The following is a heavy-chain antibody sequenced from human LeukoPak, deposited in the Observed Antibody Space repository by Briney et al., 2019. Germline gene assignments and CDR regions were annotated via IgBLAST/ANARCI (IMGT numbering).Heavy chain of an antibody. J-gene: IGHJ4*02. CDR2: INQDGSET. Sequence: GGSLRLSCAASGFTFSSYWMTWVRQAPGKGLQWVANINQDGSETHYLDSVKGRSTISRDDAKSSLYLQMNSLRVEGAAVYYCARWSGIRHSVDYWGQGTLVTVSS. CDR3: ARWSGIRHSVDY. CDR1: GFTFSSYW. V-gene: IGHV3-7*04. D-gene: IGHD3-3*01.